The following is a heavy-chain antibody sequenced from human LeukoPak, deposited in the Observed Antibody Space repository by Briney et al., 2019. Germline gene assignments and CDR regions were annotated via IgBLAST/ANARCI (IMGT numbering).Heavy chain of an antibody. Sequence: ASVKVSCTASGYTFIGYYMHWVRQAPGQGLEWMGRINPNSGGTNYAQKFQGRVTMTRGTSISTAYMELSRLRSDDTAVYYCARGGRDILTGYYTDFYYGMDVWGQGTTVTVSS. CDR3: ARGGRDILTGYYTDFYYGMDV. V-gene: IGHV1-2*06. J-gene: IGHJ6*02. CDR2: INPNSGGT. CDR1: GYTFIGYY. D-gene: IGHD3-9*01.